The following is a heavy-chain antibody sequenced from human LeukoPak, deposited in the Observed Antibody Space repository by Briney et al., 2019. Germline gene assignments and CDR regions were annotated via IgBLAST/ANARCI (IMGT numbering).Heavy chain of an antibody. CDR3: ARFAAAGPRGSYWFFDL. J-gene: IGHJ2*01. V-gene: IGHV1-2*02. CDR1: GYNFTDYY. Sequence: ASVKVSCTASGYNFTDYYIHRVRQAPGPGREWMGWINPNSGGIHYAQTFQGRVTMTRDTSISTTYMELSTMRSDDTAVYYCARFAAAGPRGSYWFFDLWGSGTLVTVSS. CDR2: INPNSGGI. D-gene: IGHD3-10*01.